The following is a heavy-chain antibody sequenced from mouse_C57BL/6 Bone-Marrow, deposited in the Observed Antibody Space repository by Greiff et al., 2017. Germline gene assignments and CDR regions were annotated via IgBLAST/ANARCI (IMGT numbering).Heavy chain of an antibody. CDR3: ARHDLITDYYAMDY. Sequence: EVQVVESGGDLVKPGGSLKLSCAASGFTFSSYGMSWVRQTPDKRLEWVATISSGGSNTYYPDSVKGRFTISRDNAKNTLYLQMSSLKSEDTAMYYGARHDLITDYYAMDYWGQGTSVTVSS. CDR2: ISSGGSNT. D-gene: IGHD2-4*01. J-gene: IGHJ4*01. CDR1: GFTFSSYG. V-gene: IGHV5-6*01.